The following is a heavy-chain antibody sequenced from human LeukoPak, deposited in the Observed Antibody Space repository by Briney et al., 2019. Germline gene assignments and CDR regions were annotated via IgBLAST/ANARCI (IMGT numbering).Heavy chain of an antibody. V-gene: IGHV3-23*01. J-gene: IGHJ5*02. CDR3: AKALYDSPLAGDP. CDR2: ISGSGGST. Sequence: GGSLRLSCAASGFTFSSNGMSWVRQAPGKGLGWVSGISGSGGSTYYADSVRGRFTISRDNSKNTLFLQMSNLRVDDTAIYYCAKALYDSPLAGDPWGQGTLVTVSS. D-gene: IGHD3-22*01. CDR1: GFTFSSNG.